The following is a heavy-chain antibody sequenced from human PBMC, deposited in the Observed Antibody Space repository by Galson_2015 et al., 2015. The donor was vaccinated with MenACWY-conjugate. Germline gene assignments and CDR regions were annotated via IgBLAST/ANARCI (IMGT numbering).Heavy chain of an antibody. D-gene: IGHD1-26*01. CDR3: ARHPPGGRGMDV. CDR1: GYSFTNYW. Sequence: QSGAEVKKPGESLKISCKGSGYSFTNYWIGWVRQMPGRGLEWMGLIDPHNSNTRYSPSFQGQVTISADESISTAFLRWSSLKASDTAMYYCARHPPGGRGMDVWGRGTTVTVSS. CDR2: IDPHNSNT. V-gene: IGHV5-51*01. J-gene: IGHJ6*02.